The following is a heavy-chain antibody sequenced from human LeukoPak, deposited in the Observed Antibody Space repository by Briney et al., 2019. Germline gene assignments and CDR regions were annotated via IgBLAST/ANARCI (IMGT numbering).Heavy chain of an antibody. V-gene: IGHV3-15*01. D-gene: IGHD7-27*01. J-gene: IGHJ4*02. CDR2: VKSKANGGTI. CDR1: GFSFNNAW. Sequence: KPGGSLRLSCAASGFSFNNAWMSWVRQAPGEGLERVGRVKSKANGGTIEYAAPVKGRFTISRDDSKNTLYLQMDSLETEDTGVSYCTPWGPYSEPAKYYFDYWGQGALVTVSS. CDR3: TPWGPYSEPAKYYFDY.